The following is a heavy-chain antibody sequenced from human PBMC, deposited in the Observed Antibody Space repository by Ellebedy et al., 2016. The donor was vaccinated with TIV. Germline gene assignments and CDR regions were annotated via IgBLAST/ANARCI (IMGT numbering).Heavy chain of an antibody. V-gene: IGHV1-46*01. J-gene: IGHJ6*02. Sequence: AASVKVSCKASGYTFTSYYVHWVRQAPGQGLEWMGLTNPSDGSTSYAQKFQGRVTMTSDTSTRTVYMELSSLRSEDTAVYYCARAPSVDPHMDVWGQGTTVTVSS. CDR2: TNPSDGST. D-gene: IGHD6-19*01. CDR3: ARAPSVDPHMDV. CDR1: GYTFTSYY.